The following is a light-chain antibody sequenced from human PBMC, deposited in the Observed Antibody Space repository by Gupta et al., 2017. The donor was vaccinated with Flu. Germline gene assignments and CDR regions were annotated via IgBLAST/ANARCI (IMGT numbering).Light chain of an antibody. CDR1: QGISSY. CDR2: AAS. Sequence: IRMTHSPSSFPASTGDRVTITCRASQGISSYLAWYQQKPGKAPKLLIYAASTLQSGVPSRFSGSGSGTDFTLTISCLQSEDVATYYCQQYYSYPRTFGQGTKVEIK. CDR3: QQYYSYPRT. V-gene: IGKV1-8*01. J-gene: IGKJ1*01.